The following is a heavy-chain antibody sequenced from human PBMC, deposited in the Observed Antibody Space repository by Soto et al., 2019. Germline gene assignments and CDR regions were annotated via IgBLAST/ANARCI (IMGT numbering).Heavy chain of an antibody. D-gene: IGHD6-13*01. V-gene: IGHV3-21*01. CDR2: ISSNSAYI. J-gene: IGHJ5*02. Sequence: GGALRVSCAASGFTFRSFTMNWVRQAPGKGLEWVSTISSNSAYIYYTDELRGRFTISRDNAKNSLHLQMNSLRAEDTAVYYCTRDASRDSSARGWFDPWGPGSLVTVSS. CDR1: GFTFRSFT. CDR3: TRDASRDSSARGWFDP.